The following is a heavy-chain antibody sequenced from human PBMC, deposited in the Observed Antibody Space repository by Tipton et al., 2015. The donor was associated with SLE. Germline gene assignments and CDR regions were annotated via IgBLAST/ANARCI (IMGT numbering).Heavy chain of an antibody. CDR2: ISDGGGT. CDR3: ASGGLGSDLRGSIYLGL. J-gene: IGHJ1*01. V-gene: IGHV4-59*01. CDR1: GGSISNNY. D-gene: IGHD7-27*01. Sequence: TLSLTCSVSGGSISNNYWIWIRQPPGKGLEWIGYISDGGGTNYNPSLKSRVTISVDPAKSQFSLKLTSVTAADTAVYYCASGGLGSDLRGSIYLGLWGQGALVTVSS.